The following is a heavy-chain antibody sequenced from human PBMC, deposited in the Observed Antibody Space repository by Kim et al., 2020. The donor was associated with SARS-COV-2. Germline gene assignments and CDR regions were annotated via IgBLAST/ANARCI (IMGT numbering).Heavy chain of an antibody. CDR3: ARELAMPLCYCYGMDV. CDR1: GFTFSSYS. CDR2: ISTSSSSI. J-gene: IGHJ6*01. Sequence: GGSLRLSCAASGFTFSSYSMNWVRQAPGKGLEWVSYISTSSSSIYYADSVKVRFTISRDNAKNSLYLQMNSLRDKDTAVYYCARELAMPLCYCYGMDVWG. D-gene: IGHD2-2*01. V-gene: IGHV3-48*02.